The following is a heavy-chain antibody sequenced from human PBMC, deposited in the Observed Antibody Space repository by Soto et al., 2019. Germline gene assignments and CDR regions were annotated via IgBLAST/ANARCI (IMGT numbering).Heavy chain of an antibody. D-gene: IGHD2-15*01. J-gene: IGHJ4*02. CDR2: IRVGDSET. CDR3: ASQYCSSGTCYFDY. V-gene: IGHV5-51*01. Sequence: GESLKISCKGSGYSFTSYYIGWVRQMPGKGLEWMGIIRVGDSETRYSPPFQGQVTISADKSISTAYLQWSSLKASDTAMYYCASQYCSSGTCYFDYWGQGTLVTVSS. CDR1: GYSFTSYY.